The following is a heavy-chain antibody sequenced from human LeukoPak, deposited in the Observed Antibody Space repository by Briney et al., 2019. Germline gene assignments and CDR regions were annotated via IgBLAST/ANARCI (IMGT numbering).Heavy chain of an antibody. CDR3: AKAAFSRTSYFDY. CDR2: ISGSGGNT. Sequence: PGGSLRLSCVGFGFPFGTYTMNWVRQAPGKGLEWVSAISGSGGNTYYADSVKGRFTISRDNSKNTLYLQMDSLRADDTAVYYCAKAAFSRTSYFDYWGQGTLVTASS. V-gene: IGHV3-23*01. J-gene: IGHJ4*02. CDR1: GFPFGTYT. D-gene: IGHD3-3*02.